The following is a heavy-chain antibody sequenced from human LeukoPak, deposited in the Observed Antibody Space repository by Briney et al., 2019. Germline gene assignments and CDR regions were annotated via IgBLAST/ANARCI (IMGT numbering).Heavy chain of an antibody. CDR2: FYYSGST. D-gene: IGHD3-22*01. CDR3: ARGTYYYDSSGYYYTGGGAPMLFH. V-gene: IGHV4-61*01. Sequence: SETLSLTCTVSGGSVSSGSYYWSWIRQPPGKGLEWIGYFYYSGSTNYNPSLKSRVTISVDTSKNQFSLKLSSVTAADTAVYYCARGTYYYDSSGYYYTGGGAPMLFHWGQGTLVTVSS. J-gene: IGHJ4*02. CDR1: GGSVSSGSYY.